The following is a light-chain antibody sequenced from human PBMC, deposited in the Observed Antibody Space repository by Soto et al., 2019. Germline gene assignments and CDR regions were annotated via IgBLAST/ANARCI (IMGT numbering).Light chain of an antibody. J-gene: IGKJ5*01. V-gene: IGKV3D-15*01. CDR3: QQYHNWPIT. Sequence: PQSPGTLSLFRWELATFSWWASQSVSSHLAWYQQKPGQAPRLLIYDASTRATGIPARFSGSGSGTDFTLTISGLQSEDFAVYSCQQYHNWPITFGQGTRLEIK. CDR1: QSVSSH. CDR2: DAS.